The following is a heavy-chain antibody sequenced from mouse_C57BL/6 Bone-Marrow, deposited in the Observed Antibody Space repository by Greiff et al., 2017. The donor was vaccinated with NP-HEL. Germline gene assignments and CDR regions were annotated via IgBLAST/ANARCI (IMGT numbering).Heavy chain of an antibody. V-gene: IGHV10-1*01. CDR1: GFSFNTYA. J-gene: IGHJ2*01. Sequence: EVQLQESGGGLVQPKGSLKLSCAASGFSFNTYAMNWVRQAPGKGLEWVARIRSKSNNYATYYADSVKDRFTISRDDSESMLYLQMNNLKTEDTAMYYCVRQDYGSSYLYWGQGTTLTVSS. CDR2: IRSKSNNYAT. CDR3: VRQDYGSSYLY. D-gene: IGHD1-1*01.